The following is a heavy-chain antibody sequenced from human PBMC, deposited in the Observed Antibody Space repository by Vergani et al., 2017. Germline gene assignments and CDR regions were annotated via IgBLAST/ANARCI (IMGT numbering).Heavy chain of an antibody. V-gene: IGHV3-23*01. CDR1: GFTFSSYA. CDR2: ISGSGGST. D-gene: IGHD2-2*01. Sequence: EVQLLESGGGLVQPGGSLTLSCAASGFTFSSYAMSWVRQAPGKGLEWVSAISGSGGSTYYADSVKGRFTISRDNSKNTLYLQMNSLRAEDTAVYYCAKASAALGGYFQHWGQGTLVTVSS. CDR3: AKASAALGGYFQH. J-gene: IGHJ1*01.